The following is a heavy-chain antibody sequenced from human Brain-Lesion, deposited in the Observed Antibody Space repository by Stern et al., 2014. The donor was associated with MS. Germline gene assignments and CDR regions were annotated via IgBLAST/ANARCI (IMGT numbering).Heavy chain of an antibody. V-gene: IGHV3-11*01. CDR3: AMYGDSPFDY. CDR2: ISRSGSII. Sequence: MQLVESGGGLVQPGGSLRLSCAASGFTFSDSYMNWIRQAPGKGLEWVSYISRSGSIIYYADSVKGRFTISRDNAKNSLYLQMNSLRAEDTAVYYCAMYGDSPFDYWGQGTLVTVSS. D-gene: IGHD4-17*01. CDR1: GFTFSDSY. J-gene: IGHJ4*02.